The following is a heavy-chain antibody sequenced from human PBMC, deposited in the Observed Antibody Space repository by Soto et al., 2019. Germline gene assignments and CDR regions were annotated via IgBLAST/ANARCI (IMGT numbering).Heavy chain of an antibody. J-gene: IGHJ5*02. CDR1: GGSISSSNW. D-gene: IGHD5-12*01. Sequence: QVQLQESGPGLVKPSGTLSLTCAVSGGSISSSNWWSWVRQPPGKGLEWIGAIYHSGSTNYNPSLMSRVTTSVDKSETQFPLKLSSVTAADTAVYYCARAGTGGYSGYDVGRTYWFAPWGQGTLVTVSS. CDR2: IYHSGST. CDR3: ARAGTGGYSGYDVGRTYWFAP. V-gene: IGHV4-4*02.